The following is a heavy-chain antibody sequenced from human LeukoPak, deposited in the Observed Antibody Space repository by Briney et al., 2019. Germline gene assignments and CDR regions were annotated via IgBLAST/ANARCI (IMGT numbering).Heavy chain of an antibody. CDR3: AADVVEPLAQIDF. J-gene: IGHJ4*02. Sequence: PGGSLRLSCAASGFTFYSAWMNWVRQVPGKGLEWVGRVGRKTDGESTDYAAAVKGRFTVSRDDSKDTVFLEMNSLKTEDTAVYYCAADVVEPLAQIDFWGQGTLVTVSS. D-gene: IGHD1-14*01. V-gene: IGHV3-15*04. CDR2: VGRKTDGEST. CDR1: GFTFYSAW.